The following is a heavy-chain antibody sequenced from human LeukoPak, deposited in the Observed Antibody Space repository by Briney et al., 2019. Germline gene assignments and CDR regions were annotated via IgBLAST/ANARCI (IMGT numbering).Heavy chain of an antibody. D-gene: IGHD4/OR15-4a*01. CDR1: GFTFSNAW. J-gene: IGHJ4*02. CDR3: ARRAGAYSHPYDY. CDR2: IYSDNT. Sequence: GGSLRLSCAASGFTFSNAWMSWVRQAPGKGLEWVSFIYSDNTHYSDSVKGRFTISRDNSKNTLYLQMNSLRAEDTAVYYCARRAGAYSHPYDYWGQGTLVTVS. V-gene: IGHV3-53*01.